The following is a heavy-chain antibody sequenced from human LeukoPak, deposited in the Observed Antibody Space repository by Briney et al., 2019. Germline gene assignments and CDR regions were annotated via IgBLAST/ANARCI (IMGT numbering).Heavy chain of an antibody. D-gene: IGHD2-15*01. Sequence: ASVKVSCKGSGYTFNGYYMHWVRQAPGQGLEWMGWINPNSGGTNYAQKFQGRVTMTRDTSISTAYMELSRLRSDDTAVYYCATCSGGSCYSFDYWGQGTLVTVSS. V-gene: IGHV1-2*02. CDR2: INPNSGGT. J-gene: IGHJ4*02. CDR1: GYTFNGYY. CDR3: ATCSGGSCYSFDY.